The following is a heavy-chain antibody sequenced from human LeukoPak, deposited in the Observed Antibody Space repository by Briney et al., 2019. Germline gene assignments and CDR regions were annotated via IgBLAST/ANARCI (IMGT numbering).Heavy chain of an antibody. D-gene: IGHD3-3*01. CDR1: GFTFSSYG. V-gene: IGHV3-30*18. J-gene: IGHJ6*02. CDR2: ISYDGSNK. Sequence: GGSLRLSCAASGFTFSSYGMHWVRQAPGKGLEWVAVISYDGSNKYYADSVKGRFTISRDNSKNTLYLQMNSLRAEDTAVYYCAKEYYDFWSGYYSYYGMDVWGQGTTVTVSS. CDR3: AKEYYDFWSGYYSYYGMDV.